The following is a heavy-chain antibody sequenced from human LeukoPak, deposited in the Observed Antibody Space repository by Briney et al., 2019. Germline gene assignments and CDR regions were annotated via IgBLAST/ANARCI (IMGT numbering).Heavy chain of an antibody. Sequence: ASVKVSCKASGYTFANYGINWVRQATGQGLEWIGWISLENGNAGYAQRVQGRVTLTTDTSTSTAYMELRSLRSDDTAVYYCARVTYVRPYQLDYWGQGTLVSICS. CDR3: ARVTYVRPYQLDY. V-gene: IGHV1-18*01. D-gene: IGHD2-2*01. CDR1: GYTFANYG. CDR2: ISLENGNA. J-gene: IGHJ4*02.